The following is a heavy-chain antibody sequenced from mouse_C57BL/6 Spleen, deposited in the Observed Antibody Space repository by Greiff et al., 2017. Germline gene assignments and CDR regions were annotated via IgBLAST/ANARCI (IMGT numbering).Heavy chain of an antibody. CDR1: GYTFTSYW. CDR2: IDPSDSYT. Sequence: QVQLQQPGAELVKPGASVKLSCKASGYTFTSYWMQWVKQRPGQGLEWIGEIDPSDSYTNYNQKFKGKATLTVDTSSSTAYMQLSSLTSEDSAVYYCAYYDYEGFAYWGQGTLVTVSA. V-gene: IGHV1-50*01. J-gene: IGHJ3*01. CDR3: AYYDYEGFAY. D-gene: IGHD2-4*01.